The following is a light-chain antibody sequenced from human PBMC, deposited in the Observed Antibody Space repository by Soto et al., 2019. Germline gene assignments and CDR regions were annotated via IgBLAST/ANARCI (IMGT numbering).Light chain of an antibody. CDR3: SSYTSRSTYVV. V-gene: IGLV2-14*03. J-gene: IGLJ2*01. CDR1: SSDVGGYNY. CDR2: DVS. Sequence: QSALTQPASVSGSPGQSITISCTGTSSDVGGYNYVSWYQQHPGKAPKLMIYDVSNRPSGVSDRFSGSKSGNTASLTISGLQAEDEADYYCSSYTSRSTYVVFGGGTKVTVL.